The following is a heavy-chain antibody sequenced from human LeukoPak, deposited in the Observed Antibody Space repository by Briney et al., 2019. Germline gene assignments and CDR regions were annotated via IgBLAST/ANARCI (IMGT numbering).Heavy chain of an antibody. CDR3: ARAPQYCSGTACYPYYYGMDV. J-gene: IGHJ6*02. Sequence: LETLSLTCTVSGGSISSYYWSWIRQPPGKGLEWIGCIFYSGSTNYNPSLASRVTISVDTSKNQFSLRLSSVTAADTAVYYCARAPQYCSGTACYPYYYGMDVWGQAATATVSS. CDR2: IFYSGST. CDR1: GGSISSYY. V-gene: IGHV4-59*01. D-gene: IGHD2-2*01.